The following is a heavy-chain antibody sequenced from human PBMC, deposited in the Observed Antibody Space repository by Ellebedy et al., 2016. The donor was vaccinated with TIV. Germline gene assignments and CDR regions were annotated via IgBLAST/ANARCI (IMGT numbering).Heavy chain of an antibody. Sequence: PGGSLRLSCAVSGFTFSSYEMNWVRQAPGKGLEWVSYISGSASVTAYADSVKVRFTISRDNARTSLYLKMKTLRVDDTAMYYCTRSYGSRTSGPWGQGTLVTVSS. D-gene: IGHD3-10*01. V-gene: IGHV3-48*03. J-gene: IGHJ5*02. CDR2: ISGSASVT. CDR1: GFTFSSYE. CDR3: TRSYGSRTSGP.